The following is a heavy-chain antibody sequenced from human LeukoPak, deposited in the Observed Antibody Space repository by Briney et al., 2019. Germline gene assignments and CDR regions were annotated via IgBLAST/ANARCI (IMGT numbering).Heavy chain of an antibody. CDR2: ISAYNGNT. V-gene: IGHV1-18*01. Sequence: SVKVSCKASGYTFTRYGISWVRQAPGQGLEWMGWISAYNGNTNYAQRLQGRVTVTTETSTSTAYMELRSLTSDGTAIYYCAREGGIVATTAFDYWGQGTLVSVSA. J-gene: IGHJ4*02. CDR1: GYTFTRYG. D-gene: IGHD5-12*01. CDR3: AREGGIVATTAFDY.